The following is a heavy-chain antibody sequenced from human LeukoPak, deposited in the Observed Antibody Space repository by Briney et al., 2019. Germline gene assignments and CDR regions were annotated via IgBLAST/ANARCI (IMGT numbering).Heavy chain of an antibody. CDR1: GYTFTGYG. CDR3: ARGGSYTDY. J-gene: IGHJ4*02. D-gene: IGHD3-3*01. CDR2: ISAYNGDT. Sequence: AAVKFSCEASGYTFTGYGVNWVRQATGQGLEWMGWISAYNGDTNYAQNLEGRVTMTTDTSTSTAYMDLRSLRSDDTAVYYCARGGSYTDYWGQGTLVTVSS. V-gene: IGHV1-18*04.